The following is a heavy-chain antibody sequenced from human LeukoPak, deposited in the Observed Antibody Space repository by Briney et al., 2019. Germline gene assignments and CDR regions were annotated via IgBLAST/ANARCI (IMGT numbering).Heavy chain of an antibody. J-gene: IGHJ5*02. V-gene: IGHV4-39*07. CDR3: ARSHWGPYGSRIANWFDP. D-gene: IGHD6-13*01. Sequence: SSETLSLTCTVSGGSISSSSYYWGWIRQPPGKGLEWIGSIYYSGSTYYNPSLKSRVTISVDTSKNQFSLKLSSVTAADTAVYYCARSHWGPYGSRIANWFDPWGQGTLVIVSS. CDR2: IYYSGST. CDR1: GGSISSSSYY.